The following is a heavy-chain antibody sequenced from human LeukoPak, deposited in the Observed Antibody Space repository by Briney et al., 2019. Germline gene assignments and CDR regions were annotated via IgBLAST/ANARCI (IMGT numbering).Heavy chain of an antibody. CDR3: ARGHNWSFDS. CDR1: GFTFSRYS. Sequence: GGSLRLSCAASGFTFSRYSINWVRQAPGKGLEWVSYFDSDRTTIYCADSVKGRFTMSRDNAKNSLYLRMDSLRAEDTAVYYCARGHNWSFDSWGQGTLVTVSS. CDR2: FDSDRTTI. J-gene: IGHJ4*02. D-gene: IGHD1-20*01. V-gene: IGHV3-48*01.